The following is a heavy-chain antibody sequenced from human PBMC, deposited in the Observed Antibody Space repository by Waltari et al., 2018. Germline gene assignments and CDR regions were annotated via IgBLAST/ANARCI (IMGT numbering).Heavy chain of an antibody. J-gene: IGHJ4*02. CDR2: IYHSGST. V-gene: IGHV4-38-2*01. D-gene: IGHD4-4*01. CDR1: GYSISSGSS. Sequence: QVQLQESGPGLVKPSETLSLTCAVSGYSISSGSSWGWIRQPPGKGLEWIGSIYHSGSTYYNPSLKSRVTISVDTSKNQFSLKLSSVTAADTAVYYCARYPDYSNYGFYYFDYWGQGTLVTVSS. CDR3: ARYPDYSNYGFYYFDY.